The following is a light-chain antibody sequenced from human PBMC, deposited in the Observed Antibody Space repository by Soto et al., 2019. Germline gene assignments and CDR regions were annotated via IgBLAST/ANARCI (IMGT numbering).Light chain of an antibody. J-gene: IGLJ1*01. V-gene: IGLV2-14*01. CDR2: EVS. CDR3: SCLSTTSTPIV. CDR1: SSDIGLYNY. Sequence: LSQPASMSGSPGQSITIPCTGTSSDIGLYNYVSWYQHHPGKAPKLLISEVSIRPSGLSDRFSASKTGNTASLTISGLQPEDEAFYYCSCLSTTSTPIVFGTGTKGTV.